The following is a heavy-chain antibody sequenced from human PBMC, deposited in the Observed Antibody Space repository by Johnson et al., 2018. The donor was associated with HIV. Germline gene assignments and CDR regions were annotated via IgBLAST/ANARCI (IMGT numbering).Heavy chain of an antibody. CDR1: GFTFSNYA. V-gene: IGHV3-9*01. CDR3: ARAGKWSGDAFDI. CDR2: ISWNSGSI. D-gene: IGHD3-10*01. J-gene: IGHJ3*02. Sequence: VQLVESGGGVVQPGRSLRLSCAASGFTFSNYAMHWVRQAPGKGLEWVSGISWNSGSIGYADSVKGRFTISRDNSKNTLYLQMNSLRAEDTAVYYCARAGKWSGDAFDIWGQGTTVTVSS.